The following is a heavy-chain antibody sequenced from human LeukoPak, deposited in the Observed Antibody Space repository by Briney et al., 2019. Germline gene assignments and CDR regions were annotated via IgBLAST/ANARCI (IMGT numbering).Heavy chain of an antibody. V-gene: IGHV4-59*01. CDR1: GGSISSYY. J-gene: IGHJ4*02. CDR3: ARVTGYIVEDYFDY. D-gene: IGHD3-22*01. CDR2: IYYSGST. Sequence: SETLSLTCTVSGGSISSYYWSWIRQPPGKGLEWIGYIYYSGSTNYNPSLKSRVAISVDTSKNQFSLRLSSVTAADTAVYYCARVTGYIVEDYFDYWGQGTLVTVSS.